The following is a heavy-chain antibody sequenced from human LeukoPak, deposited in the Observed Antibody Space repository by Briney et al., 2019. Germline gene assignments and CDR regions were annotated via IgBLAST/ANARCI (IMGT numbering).Heavy chain of an antibody. CDR3: ARDAGYSYGLGNGIDY. J-gene: IGHJ4*02. CDR1: GFTFKKAW. Sequence: GGSLRLSCATSGFTFKKAWMSWVRQAPGKGLEWVSTIGGTGGDTVYADSVRGRFTISRDNSKNTLFLHMNSLRAEDTAIYYCARDAGYSYGLGNGIDYWGQGTLVTVSS. V-gene: IGHV3-23*01. CDR2: IGGTGGDT. D-gene: IGHD5-18*01.